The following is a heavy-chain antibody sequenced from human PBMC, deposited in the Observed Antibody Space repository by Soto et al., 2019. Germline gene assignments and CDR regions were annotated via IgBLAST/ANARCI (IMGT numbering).Heavy chain of an antibody. V-gene: IGHV3-23*01. CDR2: ISGRGDST. CDR1: GFTFSTYA. Sequence: EVQLLESGGGLVQPGGSLRLSCAASGFTFSTYAMRWVRQAPGKGLEWVSAISGRGDSTYYADSVKGRCTISRDKSKNTLYLQMNSLRAEDTAVYYCARRGSGSYYDYWGQGTLVTVSS. CDR3: ARRGSGSYYDY. J-gene: IGHJ4*02. D-gene: IGHD1-26*01.